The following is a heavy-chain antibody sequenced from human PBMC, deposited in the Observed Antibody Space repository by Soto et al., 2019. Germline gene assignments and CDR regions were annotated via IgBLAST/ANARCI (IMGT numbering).Heavy chain of an antibody. CDR2: IIPRSGTS. Sequence: ASVKVSCKASGYTFTSYYMHWVRQAPGQGLEWMGGIIPRSGTSNYAQKLQGRVTITTDESTSTAYMELSSLRSDDTAVYYCARVKTSGYHNWFDPWGQGTLVTVS. CDR3: ARVKTSGYHNWFDP. V-gene: IGHV1-69*05. J-gene: IGHJ5*02. D-gene: IGHD3-22*01. CDR1: GYTFTSYY.